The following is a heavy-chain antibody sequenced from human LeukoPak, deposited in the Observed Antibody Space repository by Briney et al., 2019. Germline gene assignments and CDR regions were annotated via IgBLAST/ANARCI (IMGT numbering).Heavy chain of an antibody. V-gene: IGHV4-38-2*01. Sequence: SETLSLTCAVSGYSISSGYYWGWIRQPPGKGLGWIGSIYHSGSTYYNPSLKSRVTISVDTSKNQFSLKLSSVTAADTAVYYCASLKYCSGGSCYSGAFDIWGQGTMVTVSS. D-gene: IGHD2-15*01. CDR3: ASLKYCSGGSCYSGAFDI. CDR2: IYHSGST. J-gene: IGHJ3*02. CDR1: GYSISSGYY.